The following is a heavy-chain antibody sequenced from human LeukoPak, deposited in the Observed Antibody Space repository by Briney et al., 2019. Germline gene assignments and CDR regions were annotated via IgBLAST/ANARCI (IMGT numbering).Heavy chain of an antibody. V-gene: IGHV3-30*18. D-gene: IGHD3-22*01. Sequence: GGSLRLSCAASGFTVSSYGMQWVRQAPGKGLEWVAVISYDGSNKYYADSVNGRFTISRDNSKNTLYLQMNSLRAEDTAVYYCAKDPKPLEYYYDSSGLDYWGQGTLVTVSS. CDR1: GFTVSSYG. CDR2: ISYDGSNK. CDR3: AKDPKPLEYYYDSSGLDY. J-gene: IGHJ4*01.